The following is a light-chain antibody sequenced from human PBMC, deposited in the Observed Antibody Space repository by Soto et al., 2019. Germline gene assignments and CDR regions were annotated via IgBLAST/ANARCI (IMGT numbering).Light chain of an antibody. V-gene: IGKV1-6*01. J-gene: IGKJ2*01. CDR3: LQDYNYPYT. CDR1: QGIRND. Sequence: AIQMTQSPSSLSASVGDRDTITCRASQGIRNDLGWYQQKPGKAPKLLIYAASSLQSGVPSRFSGSGSGTDFTLTISSPQPEDFTTYYCLQDYNYPYTFGQGTKLEIK. CDR2: AAS.